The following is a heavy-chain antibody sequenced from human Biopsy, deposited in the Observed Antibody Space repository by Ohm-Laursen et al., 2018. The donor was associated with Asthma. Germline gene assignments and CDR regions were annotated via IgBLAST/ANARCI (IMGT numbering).Heavy chain of an antibody. CDR3: AREVSTVYYGYYYFAMDV. CDR2: IIPIFGTS. Sequence: VKISCKTSGGTFSRYAISWVRQAPGQGLEWMGGIIPIFGTSNYAQKFQGRVTFTADESTSSAYMELSSLRSEDSAVYYCAREVSTVYYGYYYFAMDVWGQGTTVTVSS. J-gene: IGHJ6*02. V-gene: IGHV1-69*13. D-gene: IGHD2-8*01. CDR1: GGTFSRYA.